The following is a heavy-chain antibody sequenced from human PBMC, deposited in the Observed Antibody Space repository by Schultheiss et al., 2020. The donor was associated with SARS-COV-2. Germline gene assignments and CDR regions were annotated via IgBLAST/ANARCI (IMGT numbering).Heavy chain of an antibody. V-gene: IGHV5-51*01. CDR2: IYPGDSDT. CDR3: ARLDQAAAGSGWFDP. CDR1: GYTFHSHW. D-gene: IGHD6-13*01. Sequence: GESLKISCKTSGYTFHSHWIGWVRQMPGKGLEWMGIIYPGDSDTRYSPSFQGQVTISADKSISTAYLQWSSLKASDTAMYYCARLDQAAAGSGWFDPWGQGTLVTVSS. J-gene: IGHJ5*02.